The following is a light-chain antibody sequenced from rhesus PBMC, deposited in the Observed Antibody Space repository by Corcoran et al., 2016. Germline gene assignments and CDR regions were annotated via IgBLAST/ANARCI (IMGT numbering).Light chain of an antibody. V-gene: IGKV1-74*01. CDR2: KAS. J-gene: IGKJ4*01. CDR1: ETVNHY. Sequence: DIQMTQSPSSLSASVGDRVTITCRASETVNHYLNWYQQNPGKAPKVLIYKASTLQSGVPSRFSGSGAGTDYTFTISSLQPEDVATYYCQQGYGTPLTFGGGTKVELK. CDR3: QQGYGTPLT.